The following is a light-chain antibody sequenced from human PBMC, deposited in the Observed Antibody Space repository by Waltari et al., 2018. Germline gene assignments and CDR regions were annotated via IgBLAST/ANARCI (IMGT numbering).Light chain of an antibody. CDR1: QGISSY. CDR2: YAS. CDR3: QQYYSTPPWT. J-gene: IGKJ1*01. Sequence: AIRMTQSPFSLSASVGARVTITCWASQGISSYLAWYQQKPAKAPKLFIYYASSLQSGVSSRCSGSGSGTDYTLTISSLQPEDFATYYCQQYYSTPPWTFGQGTKVEIK. V-gene: IGKV1D-43*01.